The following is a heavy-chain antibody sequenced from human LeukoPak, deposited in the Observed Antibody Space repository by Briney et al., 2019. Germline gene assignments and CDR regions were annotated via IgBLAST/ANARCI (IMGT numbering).Heavy chain of an antibody. CDR1: GYTFTSYG. D-gene: IGHD6-19*01. Sequence: ASVKVSCRASGYTFTSYGISWVRQAPGQGLEWMGWISAYNGNTNYAQKLQGRVTMTTDTSTSTAYMELRSLRSDDTAVYYCARDSSGWYYFDYWGQGTLVTVSS. V-gene: IGHV1-18*01. CDR3: ARDSSGWYYFDY. J-gene: IGHJ4*02. CDR2: ISAYNGNT.